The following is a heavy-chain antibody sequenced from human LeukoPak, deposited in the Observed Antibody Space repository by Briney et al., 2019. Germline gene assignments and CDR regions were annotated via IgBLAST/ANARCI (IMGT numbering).Heavy chain of an antibody. CDR1: GYTFSGYY. J-gene: IGHJ4*02. V-gene: IGHV1-2*02. Sequence: GASVKVSCKASGYTFSGYYMHWVRQAPGQGLEWMGWINPNSGGTNYAQKFQGRVTMTRDTSISTASMELSRLTPGDTAVYYCARGGVGATTYWGQGTPVTVSS. CDR3: ARGGVGATTY. CDR2: INPNSGGT. D-gene: IGHD1-26*01.